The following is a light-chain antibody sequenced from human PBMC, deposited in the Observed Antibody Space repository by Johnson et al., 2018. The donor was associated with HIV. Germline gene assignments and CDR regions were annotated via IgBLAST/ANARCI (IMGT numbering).Light chain of an antibody. J-gene: IGLJ1*01. CDR3: GAWDSSLGAHYV. V-gene: IGLV1-51*02. CDR1: SSNIGNKY. Sequence: HSVLTQPPSVSAAPGQKVTISCSGSSSNIGNKYVSWYQLLPGTPPKLLIFKNNERPSGIPDRFSASMSGTSATLDITGLQTGDEGDYYCGAWDSSLGAHYVFGTGTRVTVL. CDR2: KNN.